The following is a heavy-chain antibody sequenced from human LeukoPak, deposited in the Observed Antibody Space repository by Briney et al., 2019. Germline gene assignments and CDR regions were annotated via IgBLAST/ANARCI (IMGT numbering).Heavy chain of an antibody. V-gene: IGHV1-69*13. CDR2: IIPIFGTA. CDR1: GYTFTGYY. D-gene: IGHD3-10*01. CDR3: ASVGSGSYPFDY. Sequence: GASVKVSCKASGYTFTGYYMHWVRQAPGQGLEWMGGIIPIFGTANYAQKFQGRVTITADESTRTAYMELSSLRSEDTAVYYCASVGSGSYPFDYWGQGTLVTVSS. J-gene: IGHJ4*02.